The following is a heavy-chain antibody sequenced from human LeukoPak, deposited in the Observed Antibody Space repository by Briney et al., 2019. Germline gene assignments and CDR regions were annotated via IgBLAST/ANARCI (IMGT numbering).Heavy chain of an antibody. D-gene: IGHD3-10*01. J-gene: IGHJ4*02. CDR2: ISAYNGNT. CDR1: GYTFTSYG. V-gene: IGHV1-18*01. Sequence: ASVKVSCKASGYTFTSYGISWVRQAPGQGLEWMGWISAYNGNTNYAQKLQGRVTMTTDTSTSTAYTELRSLRSDDTAVYYCARSPSPLLWFGELLSLDYWGQGTLVTVSS. CDR3: ARSPSPLLWFGELLSLDY.